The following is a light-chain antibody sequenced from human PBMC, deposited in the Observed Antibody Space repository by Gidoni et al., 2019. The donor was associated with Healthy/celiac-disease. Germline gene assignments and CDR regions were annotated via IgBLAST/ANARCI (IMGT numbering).Light chain of an antibody. CDR3: GTWDSSSVV. V-gene: IGLV1-51*01. Sequence: QSVLTQPPSVSEAPGQKVTISCSGSSSNVGNNYVSWYQQLPGTAPKLLIYDNNKRPSGIPDRFSGSKSGTSATLGITGLQTGDEADYFCGTWDSSSVVFGGGTKLTVL. CDR2: DNN. J-gene: IGLJ2*01. CDR1: SSNVGNNY.